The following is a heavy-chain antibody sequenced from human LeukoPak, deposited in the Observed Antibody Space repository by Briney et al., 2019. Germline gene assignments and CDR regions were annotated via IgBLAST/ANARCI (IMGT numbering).Heavy chain of an antibody. V-gene: IGHV3-23*01. CDR2: ISGSGGST. CDR3: AKPQFLSLGYCSGGSCDY. D-gene: IGHD2-15*01. CDR1: GFTFSTYA. Sequence: GGSLRLSRAASGFTFSTYAMSWVRQAPGKGLEWVSAISGSGGSTYYADSVKGRFTISRDNSKNTLYLQMNSLRAEDTAVYYCAKPQFLSLGYCSGGSCDYWGQGTLVTVSS. J-gene: IGHJ4*02.